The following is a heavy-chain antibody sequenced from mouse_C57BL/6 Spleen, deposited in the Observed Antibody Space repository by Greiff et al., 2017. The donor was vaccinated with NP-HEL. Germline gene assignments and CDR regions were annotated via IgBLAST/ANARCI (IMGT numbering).Heavy chain of an antibody. CDR3: ARQRDDYDGTAMDY. J-gene: IGHJ4*01. V-gene: IGHV5-6*01. Sequence: EVQLVESGGDLVKPGGSLKLSCAASGFTFSSYGMSWVRQTPDKRLEWVATISSGGSYTYYPDSVKGRFTISRDNAKNTLYLQMSSLKSEDTAMYYCARQRDDYDGTAMDYWGQGTSVTVSS. D-gene: IGHD2-4*01. CDR1: GFTFSSYG. CDR2: ISSGGSYT.